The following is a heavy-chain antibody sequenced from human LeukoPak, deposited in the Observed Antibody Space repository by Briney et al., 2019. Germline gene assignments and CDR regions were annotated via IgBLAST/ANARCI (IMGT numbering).Heavy chain of an antibody. D-gene: IGHD5-24*01. CDR2: ISGSGGST. J-gene: IGHJ4*02. V-gene: IGHV3-23*01. CDR1: GFTFSSYA. CDR3: AKDVGRDGYNFDY. Sequence: GGSLRLSCAASGFTFSSYAMSWVRQAPGKGLEWVSAISGSGGSTYYADSVRGRFTISRDNSKNTLYLQMNSLRAEDTAVYYCAKDVGRDGYNFDYWGQGTLVTVSS.